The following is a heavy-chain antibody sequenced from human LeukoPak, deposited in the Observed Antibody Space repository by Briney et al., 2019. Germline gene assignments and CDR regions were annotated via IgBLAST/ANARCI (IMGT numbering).Heavy chain of an antibody. CDR2: IYYSGST. CDR3: ARKYNSSWCFDY. Sequence: SETLSLTCTVSGGSIRSSSHYWGWIRQTPGKGPEWIGSIYYSGSTWYNPSLKSRVTISLDTSKNQFSLKLSSVTAADTAVYYCARKYNSSWCFDYWGQGTLITVSS. D-gene: IGHD6-13*01. CDR1: GGSIRSSSHY. J-gene: IGHJ4*02. V-gene: IGHV4-39*07.